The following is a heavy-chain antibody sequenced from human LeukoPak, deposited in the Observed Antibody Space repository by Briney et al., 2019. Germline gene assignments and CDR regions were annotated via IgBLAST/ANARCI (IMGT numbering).Heavy chain of an antibody. J-gene: IGHJ4*02. CDR1: GFTFSRYG. CDR3: ATDIGSAPFDF. Sequence: PGGSLRLSCAASGFTFSRYGMHWVRQAPGKGLEWLAVIWADGSNKLYADSVQGRFTISRDNSKSTLYLQMNSLRAEDTAAYYCATDIGSAPFDFWGEGTLVTVSS. V-gene: IGHV3-33*01. D-gene: IGHD2-15*01. CDR2: IWADGSNK.